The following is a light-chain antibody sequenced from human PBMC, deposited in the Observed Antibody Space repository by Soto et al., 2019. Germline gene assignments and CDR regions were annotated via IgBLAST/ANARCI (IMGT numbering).Light chain of an antibody. Sequence: QSVLTQPASVSGSPGQSITISCTGTSSDVGCYNFVSWYQQHPGKAPKFIIYDVRNRPSGVSNRFSGSRSGNTASLTISGLQAEDEADYYCRSYPSSSTVIFGGGTKLTVL. J-gene: IGLJ2*01. CDR3: RSYPSSSTVI. CDR1: SSDVGCYNF. CDR2: DVR. V-gene: IGLV2-14*03.